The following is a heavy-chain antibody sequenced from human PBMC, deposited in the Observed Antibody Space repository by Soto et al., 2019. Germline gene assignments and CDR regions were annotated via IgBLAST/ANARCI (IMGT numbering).Heavy chain of an antibody. J-gene: IGHJ3*02. CDR3: AQLDILYGHDAFDI. D-gene: IGHD2-2*03. CDR2: INSDGSST. V-gene: IGHV3-74*01. Sequence: PGGSLRLCCAASGFTFSSYWMHWVRQAPGKGLVWVSRINSDGSSTSYADSVKGRFTISRDNAKNTLYLQMNSLRAEDTAVYYCAQLDILYGHDAFDIWGQGTMVTVSS. CDR1: GFTFSSYW.